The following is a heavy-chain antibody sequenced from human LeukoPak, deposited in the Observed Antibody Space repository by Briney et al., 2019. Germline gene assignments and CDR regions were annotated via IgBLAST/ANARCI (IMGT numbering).Heavy chain of an antibody. CDR2: ISGSGSST. V-gene: IGHV3-23*01. Sequence: GGTLGLSCAASGFTFSSYGMSWVRQAPGKGLEWVSAISGSGSSTYYADSVRGRFTISRDNAKNSLYLQMNSLRADDTAVYYCARDARLVAFDNWGQGTLVTVSS. D-gene: IGHD5-12*01. J-gene: IGHJ4*02. CDR1: GFTFSSYG. CDR3: ARDARLVAFDN.